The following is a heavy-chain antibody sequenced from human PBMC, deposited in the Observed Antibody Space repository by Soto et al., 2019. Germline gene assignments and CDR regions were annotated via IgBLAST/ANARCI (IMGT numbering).Heavy chain of an antibody. V-gene: IGHV4-34*01. CDR2: INHSGST. CDR3: AGGWLHHYYYYYGMDV. J-gene: IGHJ6*02. D-gene: IGHD3-22*01. Sequence: TSETLSLTCAVYGGSFSGYYWSWIRQPPGKGLEWIGEINHSGSTNYNPSLKSRVTISVDTSKNQFSLKLSSVTAADTAVYYCAGGWLHHYYYYYGMDVWGQGTTVTVSS. CDR1: GGSFSGYY.